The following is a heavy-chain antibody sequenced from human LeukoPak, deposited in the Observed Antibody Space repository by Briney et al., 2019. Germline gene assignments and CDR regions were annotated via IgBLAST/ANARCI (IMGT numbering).Heavy chain of an antibody. CDR1: GFTVSSNY. V-gene: IGHV3-66*02. J-gene: IGHJ5*02. Sequence: PGGSLRLSCAASGFTVSSNYMSWVRQAPGKGLEWVSVIYSGGGTYYADSVKGRFTISRDNSKNTLYLQMNSLRAEDTAVYYCARDRCSSTSCHNWFDPWGQGTLVTVSS. CDR3: ARDRCSSTSCHNWFDP. CDR2: IYSGGGT. D-gene: IGHD2-2*01.